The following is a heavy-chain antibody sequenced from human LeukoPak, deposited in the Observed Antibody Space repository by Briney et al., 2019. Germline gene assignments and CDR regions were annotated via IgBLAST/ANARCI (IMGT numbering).Heavy chain of an antibody. V-gene: IGHV4-59*01. CDR2: LYLSGST. Sequence: PSETLSLTCTVSGGSINSNYWGWFRQPPGKGLEWIGLLYLSGSTNYNPSLKSRVTISVDTSRTQFSLKLSSMTAADTAVYYCAKFRFHSNDNDYPDFNYWGQGTLVTVSS. D-gene: IGHD3-10*01. CDR3: AKFRFHSNDNDYPDFNY. J-gene: IGHJ4*02. CDR1: GGSINSNY.